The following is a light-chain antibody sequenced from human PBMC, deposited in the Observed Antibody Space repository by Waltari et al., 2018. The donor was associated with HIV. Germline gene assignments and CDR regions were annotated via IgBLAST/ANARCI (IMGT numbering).Light chain of an antibody. J-gene: IGKJ5*01. CDR2: DAS. CDR1: QNIGNY. Sequence: EVVLTQSPSTLSLSQGERATLSCRASQNIGNYLAWYQQKPGQAPRLLIYDASTRASGIPARFSGSGSGTDFTLTISSLEPEDVAVYYCQPRSNWPPVTFGQGTRLEI. CDR3: QPRSNWPPVT. V-gene: IGKV3-11*01.